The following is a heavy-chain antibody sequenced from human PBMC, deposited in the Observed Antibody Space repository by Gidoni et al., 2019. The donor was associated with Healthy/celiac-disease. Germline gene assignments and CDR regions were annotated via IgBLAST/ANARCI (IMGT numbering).Heavy chain of an antibody. CDR1: GGSISSISYY. Sequence: QLQLQESGPGLVKPSETLSLTCTVPGGSISSISYYWGWIRQPPGKGLEWIGSIYYSGSTYYNPSLKSRVTISVDTSKNQFSLKLSSVTAADTAVYYCASLLRYCSGGSCYSTFDYWGQGTLVTVSS. D-gene: IGHD2-15*01. V-gene: IGHV4-39*01. CDR2: IYYSGST. CDR3: ASLLRYCSGGSCYSTFDY. J-gene: IGHJ4*02.